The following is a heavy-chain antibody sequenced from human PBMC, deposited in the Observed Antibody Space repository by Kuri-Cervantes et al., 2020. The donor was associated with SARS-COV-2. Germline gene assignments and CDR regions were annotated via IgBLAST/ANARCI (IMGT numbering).Heavy chain of an antibody. J-gene: IGHJ6*02. CDR1: GYTFTSYY. Sequence: ASVKVSCKASGYTFTSYYMHWVRQAPGQGLEWMGIINPSGGSTSYAQKFQGRVTMTRDTSTSTVYMELSSLRSDDTAVYYCVRDAYYDFWSGYQPHPYGMDVWGQGTAVTVSS. CDR3: VRDAYYDFWSGYQPHPYGMDV. D-gene: IGHD3-3*01. CDR2: INPSGGST. V-gene: IGHV1-46*01.